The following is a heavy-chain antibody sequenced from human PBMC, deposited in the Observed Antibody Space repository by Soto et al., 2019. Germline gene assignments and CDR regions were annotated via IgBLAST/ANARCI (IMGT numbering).Heavy chain of an antibody. Sequence: GASVKVSCKASGYTFTSYDINWVRQATGQGLEWMGWMNPNSGNTGYAQKFQGRVTMTRNTSISTAYMELGSLRSEDTAVYYCHTAMVRGYYYYGMDVWGQGTTVTVSS. J-gene: IGHJ6*02. CDR2: MNPNSGNT. V-gene: IGHV1-8*01. CDR1: GYTFTSYD. CDR3: HTAMVRGYYYYGMDV. D-gene: IGHD5-18*01.